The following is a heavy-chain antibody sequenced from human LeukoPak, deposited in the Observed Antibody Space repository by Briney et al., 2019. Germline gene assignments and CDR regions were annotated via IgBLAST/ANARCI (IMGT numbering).Heavy chain of an antibody. D-gene: IGHD6-19*01. CDR1: GFTFSSYA. Sequence: GGSLRLSCAASGFTFSSYAMSWVRQALGKGLEWVSAISGSGGSTYYADSVKGRFTISRDNSKNTLYLQMNSLRAEDTAVYYCAKVRGRSSGWYRVLFYGMDVWGQGTTVTVSS. CDR3: AKVRGRSSGWYRVLFYGMDV. J-gene: IGHJ6*02. V-gene: IGHV3-23*01. CDR2: ISGSGGST.